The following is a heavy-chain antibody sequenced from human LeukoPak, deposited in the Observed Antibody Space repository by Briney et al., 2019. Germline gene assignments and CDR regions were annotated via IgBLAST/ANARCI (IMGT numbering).Heavy chain of an antibody. J-gene: IGHJ6*02. D-gene: IGHD1-26*01. CDR2: IHYSGMT. V-gene: IGHV4-59*08. CDR3: ARHSDVYHYAMDV. CDR1: GGSISSYY. Sequence: SETLSLTCTVSGGSISSYYWSWIRQPPGKGLEWIAEIHYSGMTNYNPSLKSRATIFADMSKNQFFLKLSSVTAADTAMYYCARHSDVYHYAMDVWGQGTTVTVSS.